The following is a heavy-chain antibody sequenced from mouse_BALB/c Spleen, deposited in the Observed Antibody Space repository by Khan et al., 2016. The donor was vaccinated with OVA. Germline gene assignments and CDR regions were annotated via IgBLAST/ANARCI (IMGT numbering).Heavy chain of an antibody. Sequence: QIQLVQSGPELKKPGETVRISCKASGYTFTTAGIQWVQKMPGKGLKWIGWINTHSGVPKYAEDFKGRFAFSLEISVNTAYLQLTNLKYEDTATYFFARGVAAYYGNGGGAMEYWGQGTSVTVSS. CDR2: INTHSGVP. CDR3: ARGVAAYYGNGGGAMEY. V-gene: IGHV9-4*02. D-gene: IGHD2-10*01. CDR1: GYTFTTAG. J-gene: IGHJ4*01.